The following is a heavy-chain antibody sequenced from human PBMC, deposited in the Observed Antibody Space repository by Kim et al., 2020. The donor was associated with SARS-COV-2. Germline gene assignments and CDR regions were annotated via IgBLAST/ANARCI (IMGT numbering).Heavy chain of an antibody. Sequence: ASVKVSCKASGYTFTSYGISWVRQAPGQGLEWMGWISAYNGNTNYAQKLQGRVTMTTDTSTSTAYMELRSLRSDDTAVYYCARDQGGGRYYGSGGNSYYYYGMDVWGQGTTVTVSS. J-gene: IGHJ6*02. CDR2: ISAYNGNT. V-gene: IGHV1-18*01. CDR1: GYTFTSYG. D-gene: IGHD3-10*01. CDR3: ARDQGGGRYYGSGGNSYYYYGMDV.